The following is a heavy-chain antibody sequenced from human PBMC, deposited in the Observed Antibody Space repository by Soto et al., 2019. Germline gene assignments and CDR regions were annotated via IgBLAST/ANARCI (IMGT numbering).Heavy chain of an antibody. CDR3: AKDSGSDYGDYYYGMDV. CDR2: ISGDGGST. CDR1: GFTFDDYA. Sequence: GESLKISCAASGFTFDDYAMHWVRQAPGKGLEWVSLISGDGGSTYYADSVKGRFTISRDNSKNSLYLQMNSLRTEDTALYYCAKDSGSDYGDYYYGMDVWGQGTTVTVSS. V-gene: IGHV3-43*02. J-gene: IGHJ6*02. D-gene: IGHD4-17*01.